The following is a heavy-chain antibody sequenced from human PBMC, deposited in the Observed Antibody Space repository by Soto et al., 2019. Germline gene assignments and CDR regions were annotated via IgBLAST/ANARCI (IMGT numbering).Heavy chain of an antibody. CDR3: ASPSMVYAKYYYYYGMDV. CDR1: GGTFSSYA. V-gene: IGHV1-69*13. Sequence: SVKVSCKASGGTFSSYAISWVRQAPGQGLEWMGGIIPIFGTANYAQKFQGRVTITADESTSTAYMELSSLRSEDTAVYYCASPSMVYAKYYYYYGMDVWGQGTTVTVSS. CDR2: IIPIFGTA. J-gene: IGHJ6*02. D-gene: IGHD2-8*01.